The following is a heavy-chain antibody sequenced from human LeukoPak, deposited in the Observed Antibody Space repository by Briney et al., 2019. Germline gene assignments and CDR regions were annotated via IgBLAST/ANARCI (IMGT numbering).Heavy chain of an antibody. D-gene: IGHD4-17*01. CDR1: GFNFSSYS. V-gene: IGHV3-21*01. J-gene: IGHJ4*02. CDR2: ISSSTSYI. CDR3: ARAGGSTVSHSDY. Sequence: GGSLRLSCAASGFNFSSYSMNWIRQAPGKGLEWVSSISSSTSYIYYADSVKGRFTISKDNAKNSLYLQMSSLRAEDTAVYYCARAGGSTVSHSDYWGQGTLVTVSS.